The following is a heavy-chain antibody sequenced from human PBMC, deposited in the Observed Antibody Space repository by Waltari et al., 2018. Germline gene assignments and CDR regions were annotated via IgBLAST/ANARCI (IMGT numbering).Heavy chain of an antibody. CDR2: MSPSNDNT. V-gene: IGHV1-18*01. Sequence: QVQLVQSGPEVKKPGASVTVSCKPAGYSFTSYVINWVRQAPGQGFEWMGWMSPSNDNTHYAQKFQGRVTMTTDTSTSTVYMELRSLRSDDTAVYYCARGSVSGDYWGQGTLVTVSS. CDR3: ARGSVSGDY. J-gene: IGHJ4*02. D-gene: IGHD2-8*01. CDR1: GYSFTSYV.